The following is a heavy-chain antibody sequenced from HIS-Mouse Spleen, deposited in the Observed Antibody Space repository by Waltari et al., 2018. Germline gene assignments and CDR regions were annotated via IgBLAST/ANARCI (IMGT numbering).Heavy chain of an antibody. V-gene: IGHV1-8*01. CDR1: GYTSTSYV. J-gene: IGHJ4*02. CDR3: ARVYYDFWSGYYY. Sequence: QVQLVQSGAEVTTPGASVKVSCKAHGYTSTSYVTNWVRQATGQGLEWSGWMNPNSGNTGYAQKFQGRVTMTRNTSISTAYMELSSLRSEDTAVYYCARVYYDFWSGYYYWGQGTLVTVSS. D-gene: IGHD3-3*01. CDR2: MNPNSGNT.